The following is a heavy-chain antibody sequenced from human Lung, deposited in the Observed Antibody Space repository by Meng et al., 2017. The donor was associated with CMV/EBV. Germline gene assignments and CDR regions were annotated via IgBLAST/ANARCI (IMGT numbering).Heavy chain of an antibody. J-gene: IGHJ5*02. D-gene: IGHD2-2*02. CDR2: IYYSGST. Sequence: GSLRLXCTVSGGSTSISRYYWGWIRQPPGKGLEWIGSIYYSGSTYYNPSLKSRVTISVDTSKNQFSLKLSSVTAADTAVYYYARDLKSYCSSTSCYINWCDPWXQGTXVTVSS. CDR1: GGSTSISRYY. V-gene: IGHV4-39*07. CDR3: ARDLKSYCSSTSCYINWCDP.